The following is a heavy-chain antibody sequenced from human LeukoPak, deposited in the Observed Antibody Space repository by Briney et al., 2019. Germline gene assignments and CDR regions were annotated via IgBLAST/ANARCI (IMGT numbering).Heavy chain of an antibody. Sequence: GGSLRLSCTTSGFTFSSYGLHWVRQAPGKGLEWVADIWYHGRNQYYADSVKGRFTISRDNSKSTLYLQMNSLRVEDTADYFCGRDLAVGRPSFDSWGQGTLVTVSS. J-gene: IGHJ4*02. CDR2: IWYHGRNQ. CDR1: GFTFSSYG. V-gene: IGHV3-33*01. D-gene: IGHD3/OR15-3a*01. CDR3: GRDLAVGRPSFDS.